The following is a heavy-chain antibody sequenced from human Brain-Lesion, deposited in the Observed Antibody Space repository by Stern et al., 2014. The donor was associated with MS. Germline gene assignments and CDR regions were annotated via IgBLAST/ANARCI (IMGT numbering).Heavy chain of an antibody. CDR3: ATGDFRQQLVPGPYYFYGMDV. J-gene: IGHJ6*02. Sequence: VQLVESGAEVKKPGASVKVSCKVSGYTLTELSMHWVRQAPGKGLEWMGSFGPEDGETIYAQKFQGRVTMTEDTSTDTAYMELSSLRSEDTAVYYCATGDFRQQLVPGPYYFYGMDVWGQGTTVTVSS. CDR2: FGPEDGET. V-gene: IGHV1-24*01. CDR1: GYTLTELS. D-gene: IGHD6-13*01.